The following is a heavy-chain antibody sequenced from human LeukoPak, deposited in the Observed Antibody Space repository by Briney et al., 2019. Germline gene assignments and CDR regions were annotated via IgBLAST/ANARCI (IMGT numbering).Heavy chain of an antibody. Sequence: GGSLRLSCAASGFTFSSYGMHWVRQAPGKGLEWVAVIWYDGSNKYYADSVKGRFTISRDNSKNTLYLQMNSLRAEDTAVYYCARGPRYDGSGRNLMDYWGQGTLVTVSS. J-gene: IGHJ4*02. CDR2: IWYDGSNK. CDR1: GFTFSSYG. D-gene: IGHD3-10*01. CDR3: ARGPRYDGSGRNLMDY. V-gene: IGHV3-33*01.